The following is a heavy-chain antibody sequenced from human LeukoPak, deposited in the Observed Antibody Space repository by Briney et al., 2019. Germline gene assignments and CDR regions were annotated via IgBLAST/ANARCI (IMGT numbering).Heavy chain of an antibody. CDR3: ARLTIGCSSTSCYAYTPYYYYYYMDV. Sequence: SETLSLTCAIYGGSFSGYYWSWIRQPPGKGLEWIGEINHSGRTSYNPSLKSRLTISVDTSKNQFSLKLSSVTAADTAVYYCARLTIGCSSTSCYAYTPYYYYYYMDVWGKGTTVTVSS. D-gene: IGHD2-2*01. J-gene: IGHJ6*03. CDR2: INHSGRT. V-gene: IGHV4-34*01. CDR1: GGSFSGYY.